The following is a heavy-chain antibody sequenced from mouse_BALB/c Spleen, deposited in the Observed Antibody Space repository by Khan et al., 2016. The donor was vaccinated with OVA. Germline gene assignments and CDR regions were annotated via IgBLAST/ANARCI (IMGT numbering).Heavy chain of an antibody. Sequence: EVQLQESGPSLVKPSQSLSLTCTVTGYSITSGYAWNWLRHFPGTQLEWMGYISYRGVTNYAPSLTSRITITRDTSKTPFFLQLPSVTTEDTANDNLTKENYYGYYFDYWGQGTTLTVSS. CDR3: TKENYYGYYFDY. D-gene: IGHD1-1*01. CDR1: GYSITSGYA. V-gene: IGHV3-2*02. J-gene: IGHJ2*01. CDR2: ISYRGVT.